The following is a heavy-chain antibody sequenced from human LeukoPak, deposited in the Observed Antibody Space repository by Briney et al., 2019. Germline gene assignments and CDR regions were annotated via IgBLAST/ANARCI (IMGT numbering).Heavy chain of an antibody. CDR2: IFYSGST. Sequence: SETLSLTCTVSGGSISTSNYYWGWIRQPPGKGLEWIGNIFYSGSTYYNPSLKSRVTISVDTSKNQFSLKLSSVTAADTAVYYCARRSSNYAVVDPWGQGTLVTVSS. D-gene: IGHD6-13*01. J-gene: IGHJ5*02. CDR3: ARRSSNYAVVDP. V-gene: IGHV4-39*07. CDR1: GGSISTSNYY.